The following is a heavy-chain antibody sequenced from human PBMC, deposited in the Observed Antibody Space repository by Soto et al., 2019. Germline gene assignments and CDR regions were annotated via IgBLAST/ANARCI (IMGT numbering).Heavy chain of an antibody. Sequence: EVQLLESGGGLVQPGGSRRLSCAASGFTFSNYAMSWVLQAPGKGLEWVSAISGSGGSTYYADSVKGRFTISRDNSKNTLYLQMNSLRAEDTAVYYCAKDPGRGYSYGYDYYYYGMDVWGQGTTVTVSS. CDR1: GFTFSNYA. D-gene: IGHD5-18*01. J-gene: IGHJ6*02. V-gene: IGHV3-23*01. CDR2: ISGSGGST. CDR3: AKDPGRGYSYGYDYYYYGMDV.